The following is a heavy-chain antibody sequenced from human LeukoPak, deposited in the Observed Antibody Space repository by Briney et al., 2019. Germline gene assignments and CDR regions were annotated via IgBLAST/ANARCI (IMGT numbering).Heavy chain of an antibody. J-gene: IGHJ5*02. CDR3: ARASSDYSLSWFDP. CDR2: ISTSGCT. D-gene: IGHD3-22*01. V-gene: IGHV4-4*07. Sequence: SETLSLTCSVSGASISSWYWSWIRQPAGKGLEWIGHISTSGCTRYNPSLKSRVTMSLDTSKNQFSLKLSSVTAADTAVYYCARASSDYSLSWFDPWGQGTLVTVSS. CDR1: GASISSWY.